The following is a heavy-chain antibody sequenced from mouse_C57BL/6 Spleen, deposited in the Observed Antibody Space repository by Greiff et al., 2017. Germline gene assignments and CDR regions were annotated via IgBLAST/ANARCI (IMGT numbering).Heavy chain of an antibody. V-gene: IGHV1-69*01. CDR3: ARHGYYEDAMDY. J-gene: IGHJ4*01. Sequence: QVQLQQPGAELVMPGASVKLSCKASGYTFTSYWMHWVKQRPGQGLEWIGEIDPSDSYTNYNQKFKGKSTLTVDKSSSTAYMQLSSLTSEDSAVYYCARHGYYEDAMDYWGQGTSVTVSS. CDR1: GYTFTSYW. D-gene: IGHD2-3*01. CDR2: IDPSDSYT.